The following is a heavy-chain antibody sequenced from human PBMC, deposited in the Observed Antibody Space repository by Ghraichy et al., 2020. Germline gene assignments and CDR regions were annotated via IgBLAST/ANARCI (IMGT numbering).Heavy chain of an antibody. D-gene: IGHD3-10*01. Sequence: GESLNISCAASGFIFNTYWMSWVRRAPGKGLEWVANIKQDGSAKYYVESVKVRFTISRDNAKNSLYLQMNSLRVDDTAIYYCVRDDGSGTYYTSYWGQGTLVTVSS. V-gene: IGHV3-7*03. CDR1: GFIFNTYW. J-gene: IGHJ4*02. CDR3: VRDDGSGTYYTSY. CDR2: IKQDGSAK.